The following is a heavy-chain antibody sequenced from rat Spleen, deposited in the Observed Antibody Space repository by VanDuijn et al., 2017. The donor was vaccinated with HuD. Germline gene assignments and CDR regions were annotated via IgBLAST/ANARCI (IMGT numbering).Heavy chain of an antibody. CDR1: GFTFNNYW. CDR2: ITNTGGSI. J-gene: IGHJ2*01. CDR3: TRGVELRPYFDF. D-gene: IGHD1-4*01. V-gene: IGHV5-31*01. Sequence: EVQLVESGGGLVQPGRSLKLSCVASGFTFNNYWMSWIRQAPGKGLEWVASITNTGGSIYYPDSVKGRFTISRDNAQNTLYLQMNSLRSEDTATYYCTRGVELRPYFDFWGQGVMVTVSS.